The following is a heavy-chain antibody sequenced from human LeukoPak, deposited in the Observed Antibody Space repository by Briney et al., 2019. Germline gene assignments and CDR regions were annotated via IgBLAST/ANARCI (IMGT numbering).Heavy chain of an antibody. V-gene: IGHV3-30*18. CDR2: ISYDGSNK. D-gene: IGHD6-13*01. CDR3: AKDHSSSWTFDY. CDR1: GFTFSSYG. J-gene: IGHJ4*02. Sequence: GGSLRLSCAASGFTFSSYGMHWVRQAPGKGLEWVAVISYDGSNKYYADSVKGRFTISRDNSKNTLYLQMNSLRAEDTAVYYCAKDHSSSWTFDYWGQGTLVTVSS.